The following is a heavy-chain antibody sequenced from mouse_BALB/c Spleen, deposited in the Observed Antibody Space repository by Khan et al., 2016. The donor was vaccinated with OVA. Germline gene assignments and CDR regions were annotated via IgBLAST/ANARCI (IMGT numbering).Heavy chain of an antibody. CDR1: GFSLTSYG. CDR3: ARWFDGYSSLYAMDY. CDR2: IWSDGST. V-gene: IGHV2-6*02. Sequence: QVQLKESGPGLVAPSQSLSITCTVSGFSLTSYGVHWVRQPSGKGLEWLVVIWSDGSTNYNSVLKSRLSISKDNSKSQVFLKMNSLQTDDTAIYYCARWFDGYSSLYAMDYWGKGTSVTVSS. J-gene: IGHJ4*01. D-gene: IGHD2-3*01.